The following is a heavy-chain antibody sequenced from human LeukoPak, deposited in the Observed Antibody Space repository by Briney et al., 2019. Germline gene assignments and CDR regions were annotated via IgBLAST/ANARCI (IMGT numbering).Heavy chain of an antibody. V-gene: IGHV3-23*01. CDR3: AKPASLYGRVTYAFDY. CDR2: ISGSGGST. D-gene: IGHD4-17*01. CDR1: GFTFSSYG. J-gene: IGHJ4*02. Sequence: GGSLRLSCAASGFTFSSYGMSWVRQAPGKGLEWVSAISGSGGSTYYADSVKGRFTISRDNSKNTLYLQMNSLRAEDTAVYYCAKPASLYGRVTYAFDYWGQGTLVAVSS.